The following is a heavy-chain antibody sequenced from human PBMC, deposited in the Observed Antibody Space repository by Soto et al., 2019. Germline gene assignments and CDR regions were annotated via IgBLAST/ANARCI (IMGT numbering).Heavy chain of an antibody. CDR3: ARAPRPAAIAVLDH. Sequence: QVPLVQSGTEVKISGASVKVSCKASGYSFTSYDINWLRQATGQGPEWMGWVNPNTGDTGLAQRFQARVTLSSDTSINTAYVEVSSLRPDDTAIYFCARAPRPAAIAVLDHWGQGTLVAVSS. J-gene: IGHJ4*02. CDR1: GYSFTSYD. CDR2: VNPNTGDT. D-gene: IGHD6-19*01. V-gene: IGHV1-8*01.